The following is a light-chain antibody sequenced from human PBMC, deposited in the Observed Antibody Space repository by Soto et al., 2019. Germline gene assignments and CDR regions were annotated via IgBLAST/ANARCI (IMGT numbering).Light chain of an antibody. CDR3: QQRSNWIT. Sequence: EVVLTQSPATLSLSPGERATLSCRASQSVGTYLAWYQQKPGQTPRLLIYDASNRATGIPARFSGSGSGTDFTLTINSLDPEDFAVYYCQQRSNWITFGQGTRLEIK. V-gene: IGKV3-11*01. CDR2: DAS. CDR1: QSVGTY. J-gene: IGKJ5*01.